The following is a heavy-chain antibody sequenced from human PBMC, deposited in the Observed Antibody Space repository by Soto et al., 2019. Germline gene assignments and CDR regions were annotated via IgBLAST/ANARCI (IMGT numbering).Heavy chain of an antibody. D-gene: IGHD3-3*01. CDR2: IYSGGST. CDR3: ARDGWRSGYSYYYYYGMDV. J-gene: IGHJ6*02. CDR1: GFTVSSNY. V-gene: IGHV3-53*01. Sequence: GGSLRLSCAAAGFTVSSNYMGWVRQAPGKGLEWVSVIYSGGSTYYADSVKGRFTISRDNSKNTLYLQMNSLRAEDTAVYYCARDGWRSGYSYYYYYGMDVWGQGTTVTVSS.